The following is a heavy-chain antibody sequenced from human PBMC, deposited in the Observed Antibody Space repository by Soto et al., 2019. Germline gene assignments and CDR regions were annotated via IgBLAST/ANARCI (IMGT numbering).Heavy chain of an antibody. CDR3: ARHESGSYDWFDP. D-gene: IGHD6-6*01. Sequence: ESLKISCKGSGYSFTSYWISWVRQMPGKGLEWMGRIDPSDSYTNYSPSFQGHVTISADKSISTAYLQWSSLKASDTAMYYCARHESGSYDWFDPWGQGTLVTVSS. CDR2: IDPSDSYT. J-gene: IGHJ5*02. V-gene: IGHV5-10-1*01. CDR1: GYSFTSYW.